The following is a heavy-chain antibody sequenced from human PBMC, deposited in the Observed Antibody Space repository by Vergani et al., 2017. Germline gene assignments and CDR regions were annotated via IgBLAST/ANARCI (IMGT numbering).Heavy chain of an antibody. D-gene: IGHD3-10*01. CDR1: GFTFSSYS. J-gene: IGHJ4*02. Sequence: EVQLVESGGGLVKPGGSLRLSCAASGFTFSSYSMNWVRQAPGKGLEWVSSISSSSSYIYYADSVKGRFTISRDNAKNSLYLQMNSLRAEDTAVYYCAKDGANVWFGAASEYYFDYWGQGTLVTVSS. CDR2: ISSSSSYI. CDR3: AKDGANVWFGAASEYYFDY. V-gene: IGHV3-21*01.